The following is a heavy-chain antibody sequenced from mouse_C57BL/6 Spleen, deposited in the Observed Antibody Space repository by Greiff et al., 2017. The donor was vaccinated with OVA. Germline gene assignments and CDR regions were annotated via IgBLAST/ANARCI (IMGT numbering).Heavy chain of an antibody. CDR3: ARGVYGSSSFDV. CDR1: GYSITSGYY. V-gene: IGHV3-6*01. CDR2: ISYDGSN. J-gene: IGHJ1*03. Sequence: EVQLQQSGPGLVKPSQSLSLTCSVTGYSITSGYYWNWIRQFPGNKLEWMGYISYDGSNNYNPSLKNRISITRATSQNQFFLKLNSVTTEDTATDYCARGVYGSSSFDVWGTGTTVTVSS. D-gene: IGHD1-1*01.